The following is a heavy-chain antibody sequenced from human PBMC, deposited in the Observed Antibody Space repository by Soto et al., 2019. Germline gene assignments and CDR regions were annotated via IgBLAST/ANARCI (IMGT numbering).Heavy chain of an antibody. J-gene: IGHJ4*02. Sequence: PGGSLSLSCAASGFTFSTYAMHWVRQTPGGGLEWVAVISFEGSKKYYADSVKGRFTVSRDNSKNTLNLQLNSPRVDDTAVYYCARGYYYAAGAYLLSSLEPFDYWGRGTPVTVSS. D-gene: IGHD3-10*01. CDR1: GFTFSTYA. CDR3: ARGYYYAAGAYLLSSLEPFDY. CDR2: ISFEGSKK. V-gene: IGHV3-30-3*01.